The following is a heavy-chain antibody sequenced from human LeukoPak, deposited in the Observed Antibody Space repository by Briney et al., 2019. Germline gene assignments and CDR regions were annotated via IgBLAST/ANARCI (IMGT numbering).Heavy chain of an antibody. D-gene: IGHD1-26*01. V-gene: IGHV1-69*13. J-gene: IGHJ4*02. CDR2: IIPIFGTA. CDR1: GGTFSSYA. Sequence: ASVKVSCKASGGTFSSYAISWVRQAPGQGLEWMGGIIPIFGTANYAQKFQGRVTITADESTSTAYMELSSLRSEDTAVYYCARQDSKVGAYAGPYYFDYWGQGTLVTVSS. CDR3: ARQDSKVGAYAGPYYFDY.